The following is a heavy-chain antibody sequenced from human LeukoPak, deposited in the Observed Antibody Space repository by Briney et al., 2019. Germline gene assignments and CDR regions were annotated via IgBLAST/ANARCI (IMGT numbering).Heavy chain of an antibody. CDR1: GFTFNYHA. J-gene: IGHJ4*02. CDR2: ISYDGSNK. D-gene: IGHD5-18*01. CDR3: AREPDERGYSYGFDY. V-gene: IGHV3-30-3*01. Sequence: GGSLRLSCAASGFTFNYHAMHWVRQAPGKGLEWVAVISYDGSNKYYADSVKGRFTISRDNSKNTLYLQMNSLRAEDTAVYYCAREPDERGYSYGFDYWGQGTLVTVSS.